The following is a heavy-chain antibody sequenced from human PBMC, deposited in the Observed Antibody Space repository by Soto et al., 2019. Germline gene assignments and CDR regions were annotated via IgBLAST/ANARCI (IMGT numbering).Heavy chain of an antibody. V-gene: IGHV3-33*01. J-gene: IGHJ4*02. CDR1: GFTFSSYG. Sequence: QVQLVESGGGVVQPGRSLRLSCAASGFTFSSYGMHWVRQAPGKGLEWVAVIWYDGSNKYYADSVKGRFTISRDNSKNTLYLQMNSRRAEDTAVYYCARDRPPTVTTLNPPFAYWGQGTLVTVSS. CDR2: IWYDGSNK. D-gene: IGHD4-17*01. CDR3: ARDRPPTVTTLNPPFAY.